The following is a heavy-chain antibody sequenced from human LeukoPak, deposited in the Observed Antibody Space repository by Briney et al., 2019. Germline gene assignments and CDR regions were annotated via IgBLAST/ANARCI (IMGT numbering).Heavy chain of an antibody. CDR2: IYYSGST. CDR1: GGSISSYY. D-gene: IGHD2-2*01. V-gene: IGHV4-59*01. Sequence: SETLSLTCTVSGGSISSYYWSWIRQPPGKGLEWIGYIYYSGSTNYNPSLKSRVTISVDTSKNQFSLKLSSVTAADTAVYYCASRKKDIVVVPAFDYWGQGTLVTVSS. J-gene: IGHJ4*02. CDR3: ASRKKDIVVVPAFDY.